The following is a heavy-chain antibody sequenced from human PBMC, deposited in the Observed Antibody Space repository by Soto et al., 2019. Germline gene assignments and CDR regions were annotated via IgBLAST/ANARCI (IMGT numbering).Heavy chain of an antibody. Sequence: GGSLRLSCAASRFSFSSFGMHWVRQAPGKGLQWVAIISYYASRKYFADSVKGRFTISRDNSKNTLYLKMNSLRPEDTAVYHCAKSFPAGKDWAAAPREDWGKRTRIIASS. V-gene: IGHV3-30*18. CDR2: ISYYASRK. CDR3: AKSFPAGKDWAAAPRED. D-gene: IGHD1-26*01. J-gene: IGHJ6*04. CDR1: RFSFSSFG.